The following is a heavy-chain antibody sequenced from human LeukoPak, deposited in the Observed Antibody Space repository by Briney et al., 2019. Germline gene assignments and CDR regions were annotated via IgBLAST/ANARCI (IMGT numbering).Heavy chain of an antibody. CDR1: GGSISSSSYY. Sequence: PSETLSLTCTVSGGSISSSSYYRGWIRQPPGKGLEWIGSIYYSGSTYYNPSLKSRVTISVDTSKNQFSLKLSSVTAADTAVYYCARLGAGTTDYWGQGTLVTVSS. D-gene: IGHD1-1*01. CDR2: IYYSGST. V-gene: IGHV4-39*01. CDR3: ARLGAGTTDY. J-gene: IGHJ4*02.